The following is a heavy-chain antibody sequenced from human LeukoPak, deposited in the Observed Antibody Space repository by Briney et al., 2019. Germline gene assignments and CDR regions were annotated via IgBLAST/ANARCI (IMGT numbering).Heavy chain of an antibody. CDR1: GFTFSSYG. D-gene: IGHD3-10*01. Sequence: RSLRLSCAASGFTFSSYGMHWVRQAPGKGLEWVAVISYDGSNKYYADSVKGRFTISRDNSKNTLYLQMNSLRAEDTAVYYCAKAFYGSGPYYYGMDVWGKGTTVTVSS. V-gene: IGHV3-30*18. CDR2: ISYDGSNK. J-gene: IGHJ6*04. CDR3: AKAFYGSGPYYYGMDV.